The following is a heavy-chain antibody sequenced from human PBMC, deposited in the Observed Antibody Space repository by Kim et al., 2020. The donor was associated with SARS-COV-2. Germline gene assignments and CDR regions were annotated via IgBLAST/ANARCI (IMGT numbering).Heavy chain of an antibody. V-gene: IGHV1-8*01. CDR2: DT. D-gene: IGHD1-26*01. Sequence: DTGYAQKFQGRVTMTRNTSISTAYMGLSSLRSEDTAVYYCARGVGWFDPWGQGTLVTVSS. CDR3: ARGVGWFDP. J-gene: IGHJ5*02.